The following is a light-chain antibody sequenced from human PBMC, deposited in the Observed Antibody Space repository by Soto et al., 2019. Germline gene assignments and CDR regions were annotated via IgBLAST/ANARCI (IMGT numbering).Light chain of an antibody. Sequence: EIVMTQSPPTLSVSPGERATLSCRASQSISRNLAWFQQKPGQAPTLLIFGASTRAAGIQARFSGSGSGTEFTLTISGLQSEEYADYFCHQYENWPKTFGQGNKVDIK. J-gene: IGKJ1*01. CDR2: GAS. CDR3: HQYENWPKT. CDR1: QSISRN. V-gene: IGKV3-15*01.